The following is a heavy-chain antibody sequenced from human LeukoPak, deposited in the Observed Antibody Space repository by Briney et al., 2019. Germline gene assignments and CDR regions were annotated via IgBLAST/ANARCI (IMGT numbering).Heavy chain of an antibody. Sequence: SGTLSLTCAVSGGSISSSNWWSWVRQPPGKGLEWIGEIYHSGSTNYNPSLKSRVTISVDKSKNQFSLKLSCVTAADTAVYYCARDCGGDCYSSPHDAFDIWGQGTMVTVSS. J-gene: IGHJ3*02. CDR3: ARDCGGDCYSSPHDAFDI. V-gene: IGHV4-4*02. CDR2: IYHSGST. CDR1: GGSISSSNW. D-gene: IGHD2-21*02.